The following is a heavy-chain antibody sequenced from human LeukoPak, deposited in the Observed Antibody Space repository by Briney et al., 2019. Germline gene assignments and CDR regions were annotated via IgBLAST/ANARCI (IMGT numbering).Heavy chain of an antibody. Sequence: SETLSLTCTVSGGSINTYYWSWIRQPPGKGLEWIGYIYYSGSTSYNPSLKSRVTISVDTSKKQFSLKLSSVTAADTAFYYCARYIVSYPHDAFDIWGQGTMVTVSS. V-gene: IGHV4-59*01. CDR2: IYYSGST. CDR1: GGSINTYY. CDR3: ARYIVSYPHDAFDI. D-gene: IGHD1-26*01. J-gene: IGHJ3*02.